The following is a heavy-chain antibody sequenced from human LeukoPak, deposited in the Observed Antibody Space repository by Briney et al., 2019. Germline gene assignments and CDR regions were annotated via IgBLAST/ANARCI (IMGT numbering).Heavy chain of an antibody. CDR1: GGSIGGFY. V-gene: IGHV4-59*12. D-gene: IGHD2-15*01. J-gene: IGHJ5*02. Sequence: SETLSLTCAVSGGSIGGFYWSWIRQPPGKGLEWIGYIHYSGTTNYDPSLKSRVIISVDTSKNQFSLRLSSVTAADTAVYYCARDPVGYCSGGSCSDNWFDPWGQGTLVTVSS. CDR2: IHYSGTT. CDR3: ARDPVGYCSGGSCSDNWFDP.